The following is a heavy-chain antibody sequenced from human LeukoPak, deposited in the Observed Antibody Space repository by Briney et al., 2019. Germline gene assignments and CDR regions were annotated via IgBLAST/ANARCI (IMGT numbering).Heavy chain of an antibody. CDR1: GFPFSSYY. J-gene: IGHJ1*01. CDR3: ASFGHNWSSCC. Sequence: PGGSLRLSCAASGFPFSSYYMQWVRQVPGEGLVWVSHMNTDGNYIVYADSVKGRFTTSRDNARNAMYLQMNNLRAEDTAIYYCASFGHNWSSCCWGQGTRVTVS. V-gene: IGHV3-74*03. CDR2: MNTDGNYI. D-gene: IGHD1-1*01.